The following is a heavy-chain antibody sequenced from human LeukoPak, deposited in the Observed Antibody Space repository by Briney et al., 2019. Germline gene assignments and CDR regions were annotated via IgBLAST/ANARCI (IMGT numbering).Heavy chain of an antibody. V-gene: IGHV3-30*03. J-gene: IGHJ4*02. CDR3: ARGEYYSDTSSNFDY. CDR1: GFTFSSYG. Sequence: GGSLRLSCAASGFTFSSYGMNWVRQAPGKGLEWVAVISYDGSNKYYADSVKGRFTISRDNSKNTLFVQMSSLRAEDTAVYYCARGEYYSDTSSNFDYWGQGTLVTVSS. CDR2: ISYDGSNK. D-gene: IGHD3-22*01.